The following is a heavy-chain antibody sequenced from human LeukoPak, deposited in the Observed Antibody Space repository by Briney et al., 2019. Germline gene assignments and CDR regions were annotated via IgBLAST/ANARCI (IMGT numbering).Heavy chain of an antibody. D-gene: IGHD4-17*01. V-gene: IGHV3-7*01. J-gene: IGHJ4*02. CDR2: INPDGSGT. CDR3: ARLFGGVTTFDY. Sequence: GGSLRLSCAASGFSFSPYWMSWVRQGPGKELDWVASINPDGSGTSYVDSVKGRFTISRDNAQNSLYLQMYSLSAEDTAVYYCARLFGGVTTFDYWGQGTLVTVSS. CDR1: GFSFSPYW.